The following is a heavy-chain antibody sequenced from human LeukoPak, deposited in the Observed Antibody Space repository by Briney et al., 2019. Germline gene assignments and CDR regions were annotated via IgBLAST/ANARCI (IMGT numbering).Heavy chain of an antibody. D-gene: IGHD2-15*01. CDR3: TSQDIVVVVAATPPFDY. CDR2: IKSKTDGGTT. Sequence: GGSLRLSCAASGFTFSNAWMSWVRQAPGKGLEWVGRIKSKTDGGTTDYAAPVKGRFTISRDDSKTTLYLQMNSLKTEDTAVYYCTSQDIVVVVAATPPFDYWGQGTLVTVSS. J-gene: IGHJ4*02. CDR1: GFTFSNAW. V-gene: IGHV3-15*01.